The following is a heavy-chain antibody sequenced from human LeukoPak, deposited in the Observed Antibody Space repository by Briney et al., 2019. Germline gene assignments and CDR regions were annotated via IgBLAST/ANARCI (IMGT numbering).Heavy chain of an antibody. D-gene: IGHD1-26*01. CDR3: AREGEGELLSEDFFDI. CDR2: IYYSGST. CDR1: GGSISSYY. J-gene: IGHJ3*02. Sequence: SETLSLTCTVSGGSISSYYWSWIRQPPGKGLEWIGYIYYSGSTNYNPSLKSRVTISVDTSKNQFSLKLSSVTAADTAVYYCAREGEGELLSEDFFDIGGKGKMVPVFS. V-gene: IGHV4-59*01.